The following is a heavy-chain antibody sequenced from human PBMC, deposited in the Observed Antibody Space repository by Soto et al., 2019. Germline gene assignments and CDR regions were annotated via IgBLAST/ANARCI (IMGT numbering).Heavy chain of an antibody. D-gene: IGHD3-22*01. Sequence: GSLRLSCAASGFTFSSYAMSWVRQAPGKGLEWVSAISGSGGSTYYADSVKGRFTISRDNSKNTLYLQMNSLRAEDTAVYYCAKAPGITMIVVVISYFDYWGQGTLVTVSS. CDR1: GFTFSSYA. CDR3: AKAPGITMIVVVISYFDY. V-gene: IGHV3-23*01. CDR2: ISGSGGST. J-gene: IGHJ4*02.